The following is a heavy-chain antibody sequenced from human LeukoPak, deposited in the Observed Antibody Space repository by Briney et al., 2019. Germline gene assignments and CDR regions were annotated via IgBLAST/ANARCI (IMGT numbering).Heavy chain of an antibody. CDR3: ARDDLDC. CDR2: IFSGGSI. Sequence: GGSLRLSCAASGFTFSDYYMTWIRQAPGKGLEWVSVIFSGGSIYYADSVKGRFTISRDSSNNTLYLQMNTLRAEDTAVYYCARDDLDCWGQGTLVTVSS. J-gene: IGHJ4*02. V-gene: IGHV3-66*01. CDR1: GFTFSDYY.